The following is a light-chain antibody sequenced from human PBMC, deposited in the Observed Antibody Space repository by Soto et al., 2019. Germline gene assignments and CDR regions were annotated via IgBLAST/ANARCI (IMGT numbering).Light chain of an antibody. J-gene: IGLJ1*01. CDR3: SSYTCITSFYV. Sequence: QSALTQPASVSGSPGQSITIPCTGTSSDVGGHNFVSWYQHHPGKAPKLMIYDVTNRPSGVSDRFSGSKSGNTASLTISGLQAEDEADYFCSSYTCITSFYVFGTGTKLTVL. CDR2: DVT. V-gene: IGLV2-14*03. CDR1: SSDVGGHNF.